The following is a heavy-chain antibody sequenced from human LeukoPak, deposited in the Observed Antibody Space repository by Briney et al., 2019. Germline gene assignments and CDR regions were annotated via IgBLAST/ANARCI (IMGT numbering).Heavy chain of an antibody. Sequence: PSETLSLTCAVYGGSFSGYYWGWIRQPPGKGLEWIGRIYTSGSTNYNPSLKSRVTISVDTSKNQFSLKLSSVTAADTAVYYCASPPRGSYYDLKYYFDYWGQGTLVTVSS. CDR2: IYTSGST. J-gene: IGHJ4*02. CDR1: GGSFSGYY. D-gene: IGHD1-26*01. CDR3: ASPPRGSYYDLKYYFDY. V-gene: IGHV4-59*10.